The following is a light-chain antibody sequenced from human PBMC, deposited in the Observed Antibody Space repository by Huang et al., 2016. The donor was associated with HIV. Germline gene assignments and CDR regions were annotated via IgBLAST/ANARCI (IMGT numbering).Light chain of an antibody. CDR3: QQYDNLPYT. CDR1: QDISNY. V-gene: IGKV1-33*01. J-gene: IGKJ2*01. Sequence: DIQMTQSPSSLSASVGDRFTITCQASQDISNYLNWYQQKPGKAPKLLIYDASNLETGVPSRFNGSGSGTDFTFTISILQPEDIATYYCQQYDNLPYTFGQGTKLEIK. CDR2: DAS.